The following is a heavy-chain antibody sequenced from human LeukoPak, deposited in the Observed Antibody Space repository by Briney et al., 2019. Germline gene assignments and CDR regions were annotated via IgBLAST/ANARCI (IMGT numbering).Heavy chain of an antibody. CDR2: FYTSGST. CDR1: GGSISSYS. J-gene: IGHJ4*02. V-gene: IGHV4-4*07. Sequence: PSETLSLTCTVSGGSISSYSWSWIRQPAGKGLEWIGLFYTSGSTNYNPSLKSRVTMSVGTSKNQFSLKLSSVTAADTAVYYCAGSGWPPDYWGQGTLVTVSS. D-gene: IGHD6-19*01. CDR3: AGSGWPPDY.